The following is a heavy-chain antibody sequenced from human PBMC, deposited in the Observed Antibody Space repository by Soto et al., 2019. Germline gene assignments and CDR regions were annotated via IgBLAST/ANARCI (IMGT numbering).Heavy chain of an antibody. V-gene: IGHV4-34*01. CDR3: ARDKITGLFDY. J-gene: IGHJ4*02. Sequence: QVQLQQWGAGLLKPSETLSLTCGVYGGSFSGHYWTWISQPPGTGLEWIGEINHSGSTNYNPSLKSRVTISVDTSKNQFSLKLTSVTAADTAVYYCARDKITGLFDYWGQGTLVTVSS. D-gene: IGHD2-8*02. CDR1: GGSFSGHY. CDR2: INHSGST.